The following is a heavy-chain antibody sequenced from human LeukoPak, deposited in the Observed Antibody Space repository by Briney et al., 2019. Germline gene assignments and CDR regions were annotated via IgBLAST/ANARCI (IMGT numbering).Heavy chain of an antibody. Sequence: SETLSLTCTVSGGSISSYYWSWIRQPPGKGLEWIGYIYYSGSTNYNPSLKSRVTISVDTSKSQFSLRLSSVTAADTAVYYCAREYSGSYYVILDYWGQGTLVTVSS. CDR3: AREYSGSYYVILDY. CDR1: GGSISSYY. CDR2: IYYSGST. V-gene: IGHV4-59*01. D-gene: IGHD1-26*01. J-gene: IGHJ4*02.